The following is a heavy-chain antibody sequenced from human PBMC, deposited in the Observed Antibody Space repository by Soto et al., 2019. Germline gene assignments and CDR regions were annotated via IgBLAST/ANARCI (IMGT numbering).Heavy chain of an antibody. Sequence: GGSLRLSCGASGINFNDYWMSWVRQAPGKGLEWVANIKEDGSSKYYVDSVKGRFTISRDNAKNSLYLQMNSLRAEDTALYYCASEKWYVFDHWGQRTPVTVYS. J-gene: IGHJ4*02. CDR3: ASEKWYVFDH. V-gene: IGHV3-7*03. CDR1: GINFNDYW. CDR2: IKEDGSSK. D-gene: IGHD2-8*01.